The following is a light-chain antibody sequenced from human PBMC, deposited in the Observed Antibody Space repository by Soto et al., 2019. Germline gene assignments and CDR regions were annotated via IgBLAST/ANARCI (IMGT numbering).Light chain of an antibody. J-gene: IGKJ5*01. Sequence: VLTQSPATLSLSAGERATLSCRASQSIHTSLAWYQQKSGKPPRLVIYDSTLRANGVPDRFGGSRSGTEFTLTINSLEPEDFAVYYCQQRNVWPPITFGQGTRLEI. V-gene: IGKV3-11*01. CDR3: QQRNVWPPIT. CDR2: DST. CDR1: QSIHTS.